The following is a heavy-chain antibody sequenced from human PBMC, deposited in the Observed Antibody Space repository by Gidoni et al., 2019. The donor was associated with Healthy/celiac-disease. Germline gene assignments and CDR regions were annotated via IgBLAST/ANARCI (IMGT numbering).Heavy chain of an antibody. CDR3: AREEQWLVRVFDY. CDR2: IKQDGSEK. J-gene: IGHJ4*02. Sequence: EVQLVEPGGGLVQPGGSLTLSCSASGLTFSSYWMTWVRQAPGKGLEWVANIKQDGSEKYYVDSVKGRFTISRDNAKNSLYLQMNSLRAEDTAVYYCAREEQWLVRVFDYWGQGTLVTVSS. D-gene: IGHD6-19*01. V-gene: IGHV3-7*03. CDR1: GLTFSSYW.